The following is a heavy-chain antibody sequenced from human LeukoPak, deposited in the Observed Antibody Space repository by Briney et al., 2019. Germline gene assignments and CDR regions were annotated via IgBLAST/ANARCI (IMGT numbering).Heavy chain of an antibody. D-gene: IGHD2-2*02. V-gene: IGHV4-34*01. CDR3: ARGRGGRGTRAAAIRGTYNWFDP. Sequence: PSETLSLTCAVYGGSFSGYYWSRIRQPPGKGLEWIGEINHSGSTNYNPSLKSRVTISVDTSKNQFSLKLSSVTAADTAVYYCARGRGGRGTRAAAIRGTYNWFDPWGQGTLVTVSS. CDR2: INHSGST. J-gene: IGHJ5*02. CDR1: GGSFSGYY.